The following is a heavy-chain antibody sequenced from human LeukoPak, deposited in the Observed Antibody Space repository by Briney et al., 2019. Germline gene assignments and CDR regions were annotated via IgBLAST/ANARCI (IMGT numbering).Heavy chain of an antibody. V-gene: IGHV4-30-2*01. CDR1: GGSISSGGYS. Sequence: PSQTLSLTCAVSGGSISSGGYSWSWIRQPPGKGLEWIGYIYHSGSTYYNPSPKSRVTISVDRSKNQFSLKLSSVTAADTAVYYCARGPRPGSGSYYNVPFDYWGQGTLVTVSS. J-gene: IGHJ4*02. CDR3: ARGPRPGSGSYYNVPFDY. CDR2: IYHSGST. D-gene: IGHD3-10*01.